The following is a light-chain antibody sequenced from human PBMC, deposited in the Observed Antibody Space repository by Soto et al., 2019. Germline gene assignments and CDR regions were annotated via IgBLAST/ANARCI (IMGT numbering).Light chain of an antibody. CDR2: DTN. V-gene: IGLV7-46*02. J-gene: IGLJ3*02. Sequence: QTVVTQEPSLTVSPGGTVTLTCGSSTGAVTSGHYPYWFQQKPGQAPRTLISDTNNKHSWTPVRFSGSLLGGQAALPLLSVQSGDESDYYCSLFYSGGFVCGGGTKLTVL. CDR3: SLFYSGGFV. CDR1: TGAVTSGHY.